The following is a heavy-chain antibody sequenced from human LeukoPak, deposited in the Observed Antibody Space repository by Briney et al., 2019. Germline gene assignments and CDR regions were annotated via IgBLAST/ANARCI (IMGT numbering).Heavy chain of an antibody. Sequence: SETLSLTCTVSGGSISSYYSSWIRQPPGKGLEWIGYIYYSGSTNYNPSLKSRVTISVDTSKNQFSLKLSSVTAADTAVYYCARATPEYSSFVWFDPWGQGTLVTVSS. CDR3: ARATPEYSSFVWFDP. V-gene: IGHV4-59*01. D-gene: IGHD6-6*01. CDR1: GGSISSYY. J-gene: IGHJ5*02. CDR2: IYYSGST.